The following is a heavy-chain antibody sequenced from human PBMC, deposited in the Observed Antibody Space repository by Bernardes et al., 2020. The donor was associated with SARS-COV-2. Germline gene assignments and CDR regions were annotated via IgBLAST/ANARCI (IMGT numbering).Heavy chain of an antibody. Sequence: GGSLSLSCAASGFSVGSSALHWVRQAPGTGLEYVSAINDFGDRMYYASSVKGRFTISRDSSKNTLYLLMDSLIPEDMAVYYCARAPYSGGWFDFWGQGTLVTVSS. V-gene: IGHV3-64*01. CDR1: GFSVGSSA. CDR2: INDFGDRM. D-gene: IGHD2-21*01. J-gene: IGHJ5*01. CDR3: ARAPYSGGWFDF.